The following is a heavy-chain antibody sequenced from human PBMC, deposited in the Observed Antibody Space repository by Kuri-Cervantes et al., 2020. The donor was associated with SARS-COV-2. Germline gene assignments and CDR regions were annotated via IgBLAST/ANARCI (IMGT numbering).Heavy chain of an antibody. V-gene: IGHV4-39*07. J-gene: IGHJ4*02. CDR3: ARGGGGYCSSTSCYSY. CDR1: GGSISSSSYY. D-gene: IGHD2-2*02. CDR2: IYYSGST. Sequence: ESLKISCTVSGGSISSSSYYWGWIRQPPGKGLEWIGSIYYSGSTNYNPSLKSRVTISVDTSKNQFSLKLSSVTAADTAVYYCARGGGGYCSSTSCYSYWGQGTLVTVSS.